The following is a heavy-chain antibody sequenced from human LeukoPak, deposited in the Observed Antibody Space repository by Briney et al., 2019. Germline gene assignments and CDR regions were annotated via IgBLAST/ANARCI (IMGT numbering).Heavy chain of an antibody. Sequence: PETLSLTCTVSGGSISSSSYYWGWIRQPPGKGLEWIGSIYYSGSTYYNPSLKSRVTISVDTSKNQFSLKLSSVTAADTAVYYCARGRIAAAGLNWFDPWGQGTLVTVSS. V-gene: IGHV4-39*07. CDR2: IYYSGST. CDR1: GGSISSSSYY. J-gene: IGHJ5*02. CDR3: ARGRIAAAGLNWFDP. D-gene: IGHD6-13*01.